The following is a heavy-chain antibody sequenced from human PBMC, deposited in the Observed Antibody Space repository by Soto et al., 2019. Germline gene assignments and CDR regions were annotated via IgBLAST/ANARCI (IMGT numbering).Heavy chain of an antibody. CDR1: GYTFTSYG. Sequence: ASVKVSCKASGYTFTSYGISWVRQAPGQGLEWMGWISAYNGNTNYAQKLQGRGTMTTDTSTSTAYMELRSLRSDDTGVYYCARDSFGSKQLVRGYCVDYWGKETLVTVSS. CDR3: ARDSFGSKQLVRGYCVDY. V-gene: IGHV1-18*01. J-gene: IGHJ4*02. CDR2: ISAYNGNT. D-gene: IGHD6-13*01.